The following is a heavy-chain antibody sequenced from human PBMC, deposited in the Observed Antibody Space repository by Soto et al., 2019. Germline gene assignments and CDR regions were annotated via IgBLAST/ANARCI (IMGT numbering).Heavy chain of an antibody. Sequence: QLQLQESGSGLVKPSQTLSLTCAVSGGSISSGGYSWSWIRQPPGKGLAWIGYIYHSGSTYYNPSLKSRVTISVDWSKTQFSLKLSSVAAADTAVYYCARGRGYSDGYYFDYWGQGTLGTVSA. CDR2: IYHSGST. CDR3: ARGRGYSDGYYFDY. CDR1: GGSISSGGYS. J-gene: IGHJ4*02. D-gene: IGHD5-18*01. V-gene: IGHV4-30-2*01.